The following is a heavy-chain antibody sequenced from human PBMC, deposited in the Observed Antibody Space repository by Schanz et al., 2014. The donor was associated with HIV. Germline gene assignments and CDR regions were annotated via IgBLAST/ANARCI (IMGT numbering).Heavy chain of an antibody. CDR2: ISSTSSEI. J-gene: IGHJ6*02. CDR3: ARDSEYYDVLTGYHYYYGMDV. D-gene: IGHD3-9*01. CDR1: GFTFSSYS. Sequence: DVQLVESGGGLAKPGGSLTLSCAASGFTFSSYSLNWVRQAPGKGLEWVSSISSTSSEIFYADSMKSRFTIYRDNAKNSLYLQIGSLRAEDTAVYYCARDSEYYDVLTGYHYYYGMDVWGQGTTVTVSS. V-gene: IGHV3-21*01.